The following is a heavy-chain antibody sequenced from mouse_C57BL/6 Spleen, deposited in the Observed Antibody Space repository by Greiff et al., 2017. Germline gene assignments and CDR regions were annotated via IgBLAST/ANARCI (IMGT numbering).Heavy chain of an antibody. CDR3: ARYGNYPDY. V-gene: IGHV1-54*01. D-gene: IGHD2-1*01. Sequence: VQRVESGAELVRPGTSVKVSCKASGYAFTNYLIEWVKQRPGQGLEWIGVINPGSGGTNYNEKFKGKATLTADKSSSTAYMQLSSLTSEDSAVYFCARYGNYPDYWGQGTTLTVSS. CDR1: GYAFTNYL. J-gene: IGHJ2*01. CDR2: INPGSGGT.